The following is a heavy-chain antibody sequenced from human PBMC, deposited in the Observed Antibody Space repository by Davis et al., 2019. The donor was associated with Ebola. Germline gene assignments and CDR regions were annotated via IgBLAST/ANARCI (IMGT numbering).Heavy chain of an antibody. CDR2: IYYSGST. Sequence: SETLSLTCTVSGYSMSSGYYWGWIRQPPGKGLEWIGSIYYSGSTNYNPSLKSRVTISVDTSKNQFSLKLSSVTAADTAVYYCARVGYYYDSSGYHAGGMDVWGKGTTVTVSS. D-gene: IGHD3-22*01. CDR1: GYSMSSGYY. J-gene: IGHJ6*04. CDR3: ARVGYYYDSSGYHAGGMDV. V-gene: IGHV4-38-2*02.